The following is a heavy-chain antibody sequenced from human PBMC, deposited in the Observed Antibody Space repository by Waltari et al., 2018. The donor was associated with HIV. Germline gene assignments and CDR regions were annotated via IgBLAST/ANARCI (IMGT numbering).Heavy chain of an antibody. CDR2: ISVYNGNT. Sequence: QVQLVQSVAEVKKPGASVKVSCKASGYTFTNYEIGWVRQAPGQGLEWMGWISVYNGNTNYTQKMQGRVTLTTDTSKNIAYMELRSLRYDDTAVYYCARFLAVPAASNYMDVWGKGTTVTVSS. CDR3: ARFLAVPAASNYMDV. D-gene: IGHD2-2*01. CDR1: GYTFTNYE. J-gene: IGHJ6*03. V-gene: IGHV1-18*01.